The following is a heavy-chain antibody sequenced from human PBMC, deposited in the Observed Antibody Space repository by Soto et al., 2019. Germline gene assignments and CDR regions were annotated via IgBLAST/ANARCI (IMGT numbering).Heavy chain of an antibody. D-gene: IGHD3-10*01. V-gene: IGHV4-34*01. J-gene: IGHJ6*03. CDR3: ARGFIVWFGELSRRGGYYYYMDV. CDR2: INESGNI. Sequence: QVQLQQWGAGLLKPSETLSLTCAVYGGSFSGYQWSWIRQTPGKGLEWIGEINESGNINYNPSLKSRIAILVDKAKKQISLKLSSGTAADTAVYYCARGFIVWFGELSRRGGYYYYMDVWGKGTTVTVSS. CDR1: GGSFSGYQ.